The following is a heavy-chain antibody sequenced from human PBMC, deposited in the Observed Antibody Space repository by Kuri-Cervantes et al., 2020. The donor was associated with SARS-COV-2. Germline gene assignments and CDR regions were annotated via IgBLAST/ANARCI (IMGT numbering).Heavy chain of an antibody. CDR3: ATNYVWWIYRYNFDY. Sequence: ASVKVSCKVSGYTLTELSMNWVRQAAGKGLEWMGGFDPEDGETIYAQKFQGRVTMTEDTSTDTAYMELSSLRSEDTVVYYCATNYVWWIYRYNFDYWGQGTLVTVSS. D-gene: IGHD3-16*02. CDR1: GYTLTELS. J-gene: IGHJ4*02. CDR2: FDPEDGET. V-gene: IGHV1-24*01.